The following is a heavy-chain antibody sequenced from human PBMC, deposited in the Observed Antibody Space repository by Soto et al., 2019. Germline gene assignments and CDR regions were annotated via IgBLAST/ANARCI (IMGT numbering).Heavy chain of an antibody. CDR3: ARDLVGEMATIKYYYYGMDV. Sequence: ASVKVSCKASGYTFASCYMHWVRQAPGQGLEWMGWINPNSGGTNYAQKFQGWVTMTRDTSISTAYMELSRLRSDDTAVYYCARDLVGEMATIKYYYYGMDVWGQGTTVTVSS. CDR2: INPNSGGT. V-gene: IGHV1-2*04. J-gene: IGHJ6*02. D-gene: IGHD3-16*01. CDR1: GYTFASCY.